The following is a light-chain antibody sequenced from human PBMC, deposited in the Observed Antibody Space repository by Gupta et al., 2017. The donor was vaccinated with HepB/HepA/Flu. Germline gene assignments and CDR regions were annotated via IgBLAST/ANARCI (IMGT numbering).Light chain of an antibody. Sequence: DIVMTQSPDSLAVSLGERATINCKSSQSILYSSNNKNYLAWYQQKPGQPPKPLIYWASSRESGVPDRFGGSGSGTDFTLTITSLQAEDVAIYYCQQYYSTPRTFGQGTKVEIK. CDR2: WAS. CDR1: QSILYSSNNKNY. J-gene: IGKJ1*01. V-gene: IGKV4-1*01. CDR3: QQYYSTPRT.